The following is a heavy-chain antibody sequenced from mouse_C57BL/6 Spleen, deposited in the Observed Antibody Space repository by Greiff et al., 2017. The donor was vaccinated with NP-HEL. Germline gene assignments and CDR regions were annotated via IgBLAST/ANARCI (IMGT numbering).Heavy chain of an antibody. Sequence: EVKLVESGPVLVKPGASVKMSCKASGYTFTDYYMNWVKQSHGKSLEWIGVINPYNGGTSYNQKFKGKATLTVDKSSSTAYMELNSLTSEDSAVYYCARGAQATVLYYFDYWGQGTTLTVSS. J-gene: IGHJ2*01. V-gene: IGHV1-19*01. CDR1: GYTFTDYY. CDR3: ARGAQATVLYYFDY. D-gene: IGHD3-2*02. CDR2: INPYNGGT.